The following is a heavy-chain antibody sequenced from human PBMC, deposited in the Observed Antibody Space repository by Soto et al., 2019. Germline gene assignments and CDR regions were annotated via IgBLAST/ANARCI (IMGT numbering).Heavy chain of an antibody. CDR1: GYTFTSYG. V-gene: IGHV1-18*01. D-gene: IGHD3-3*01. Sequence: ASVKVSCKASGYTFTSYGISWVRQAPGQGLEWMGWISAYNGNTNYAQKLQGRVTMTTDTSTSTAYMELRSLRSDDTAVYYCARDLQVDSGYDFWSGYYSYAFDISGQGTMVTVSS. J-gene: IGHJ3*02. CDR2: ISAYNGNT. CDR3: ARDLQVDSGYDFWSGYYSYAFDI.